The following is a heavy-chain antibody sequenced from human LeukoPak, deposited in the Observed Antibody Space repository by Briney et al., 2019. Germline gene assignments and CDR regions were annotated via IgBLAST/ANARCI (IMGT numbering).Heavy chain of an antibody. V-gene: IGHV1-18*01. CDR1: GYTFTSYG. CDR2: ISGYNGNT. Sequence: ASVKVSCKASGYTFTSYGISWVRQAPGQGLEWMGWISGYNGNTNYAQKLQGRVTMTTDTSTSTAYMELSSLRSEDTAVYYCATQYDYDRSAYYLRAFDLWGQGTKVTVSS. J-gene: IGHJ3*01. CDR3: ATQYDYDRSAYYLRAFDL. D-gene: IGHD3-22*01.